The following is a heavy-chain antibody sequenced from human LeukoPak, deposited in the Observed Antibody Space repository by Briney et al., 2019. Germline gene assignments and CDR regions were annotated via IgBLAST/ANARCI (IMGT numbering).Heavy chain of an antibody. V-gene: IGHV3-30-3*01. CDR2: ISYDGSNK. D-gene: IGHD6-19*01. CDR1: GFTFRSYW. CDR3: ARVYSAWSLGY. Sequence: GGPLRLSCAAPGFTFRSYWMHGFRQAPGKGLDWVAVISYDGSNKYYADSVKGRFTISRDNSKNTLYLQMNSLRAEDTVMYFCARVYSAWSLGYWGQGTLVTVSS. J-gene: IGHJ4*02.